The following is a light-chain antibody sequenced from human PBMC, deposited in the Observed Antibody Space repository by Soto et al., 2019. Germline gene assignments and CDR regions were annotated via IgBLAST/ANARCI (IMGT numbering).Light chain of an antibody. Sequence: ALTQPASVSGSPGQSITISCTGTSSDVGGYNYVSWYQQHPGKAPKLVIYDVSTRPSGVSNRFSGSKSGNTASLTISGLQAEDEADYYCYSYTSSSTYVFGTGTKVTVL. CDR2: DVS. V-gene: IGLV2-14*01. CDR1: SSDVGGYNY. J-gene: IGLJ1*01. CDR3: YSYTSSSTYV.